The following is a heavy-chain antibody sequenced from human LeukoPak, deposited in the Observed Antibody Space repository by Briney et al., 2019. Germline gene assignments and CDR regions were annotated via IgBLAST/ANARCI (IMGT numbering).Heavy chain of an antibody. V-gene: IGHV4-39*01. CDR2: IYYSGST. CDR3: ARPLFGSNGTPCTSCYFYYFDP. J-gene: IGHJ5*02. CDR1: GGSISSSTDY. D-gene: IGHD2-2*01. Sequence: PSETLSLTCTVSGGSISSSTDYWGWVRQPPGKGLGWIGSIYYSGSTYYNPSLKSRVTISVDTPKNQFSLKLSSVTAADTAVYSCARPLFGSNGTPCTSCYFYYFDPWGQGTLVTVSS.